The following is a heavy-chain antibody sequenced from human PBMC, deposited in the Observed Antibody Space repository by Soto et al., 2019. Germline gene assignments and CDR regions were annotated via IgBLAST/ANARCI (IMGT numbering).Heavy chain of an antibody. D-gene: IGHD3-22*01. CDR3: AKAAGSDYYPVAY. CDR2: ISVSGGST. V-gene: IGHV3-23*01. Sequence: GGSLRLSCAASGFTFSSYAMSWFRQAPGKGLEWVSSISVSGGSTYYADSVKGRFTISRDNSKSTLFLHMNSLRAEATAVYYCAKAAGSDYYPVAYWGQGTLVTVSS. J-gene: IGHJ4*02. CDR1: GFTFSSYA.